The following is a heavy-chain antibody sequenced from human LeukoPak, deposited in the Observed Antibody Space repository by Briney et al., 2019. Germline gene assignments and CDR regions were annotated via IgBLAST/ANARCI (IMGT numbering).Heavy chain of an antibody. CDR1: GYTFTGYY. Sequence: ASVKVTCKASGYTFTGYYMHWVRQAPGQGLEWMGWINPNSGGTNYPQKFQGRVTMTRDTSISTTYMELSRLRSDDTAVYFCARGPGFCSSSSCYDNWFDPWGQGTLVTVSS. CDR2: INPNSGGT. D-gene: IGHD2-2*01. CDR3: ARGPGFCSSSSCYDNWFDP. J-gene: IGHJ5*02. V-gene: IGHV1-2*02.